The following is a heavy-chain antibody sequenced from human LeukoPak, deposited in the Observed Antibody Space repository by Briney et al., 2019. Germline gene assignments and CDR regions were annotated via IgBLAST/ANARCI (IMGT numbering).Heavy chain of an antibody. V-gene: IGHV3-23*01. CDR2: ISGSAGST. CDR1: GFTFNTYA. J-gene: IGHJ4*02. CDR3: AREGTNWNDGRFDY. D-gene: IGHD1-1*01. Sequence: GGSLILSCAASGFTFNTYAMNRVRQAPGKGLECVRGISGSAGSTYYADSVKGRFTISRDNSKNTLYLQMNSLRAEDTAVYYCAREGTNWNDGRFDYRGQGTLVTVSS.